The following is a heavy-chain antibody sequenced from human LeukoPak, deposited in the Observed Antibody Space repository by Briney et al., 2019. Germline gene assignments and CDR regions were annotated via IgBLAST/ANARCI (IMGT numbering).Heavy chain of an antibody. Sequence: SGPTLVNPTQTLTLTCTFSGFSLSTSGMCVSWIRQPPGKALEWLARIDWDDDKYYSTSLKTRLTISKDTSKNQVVLTMTNMDPVDTATYYCARQPTVGGNSVGAFDIWGQGTMVTVSS. CDR3: ARQPTVGGNSVGAFDI. V-gene: IGHV2-70*11. D-gene: IGHD2-21*02. J-gene: IGHJ3*02. CDR2: IDWDDDK. CDR1: GFSLSTSGMC.